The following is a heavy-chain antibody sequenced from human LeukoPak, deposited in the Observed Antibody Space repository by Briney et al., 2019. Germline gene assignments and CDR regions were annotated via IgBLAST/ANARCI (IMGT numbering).Heavy chain of an antibody. CDR1: GGSISSSSYY. CDR3: ARSAVGGMGAVAGVNWFDP. J-gene: IGHJ5*02. D-gene: IGHD6-19*01. V-gene: IGHV4-61*01. Sequence: PSETLSLTCTVSGGSISSSSYYWSWIRQPPGKGLEWIGYIYYSGSTNYNPSLKSRVTISVDTSKNQFSLKLSSVTAADTAVYYCARSAVGGMGAVAGVNWFDPWGQGTLVTVSS. CDR2: IYYSGST.